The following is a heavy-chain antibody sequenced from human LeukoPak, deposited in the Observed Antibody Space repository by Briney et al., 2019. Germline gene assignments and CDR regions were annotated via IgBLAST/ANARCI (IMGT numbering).Heavy chain of an antibody. CDR2: INSGRSI. CDR3: AREGYGYAFDI. D-gene: IGHD5-18*01. Sequence: TGGSLRLSCAAAGFTFSSYSMNWVRQAPGKGLEWVSYINSGRSIYYADSVRGRFTISRDNPKNSLYLQMNSLRAEDTAVYFCAREGYGYAFDIWGQGTMVTVSS. CDR1: GFTFSSYS. V-gene: IGHV3-21*01. J-gene: IGHJ3*02.